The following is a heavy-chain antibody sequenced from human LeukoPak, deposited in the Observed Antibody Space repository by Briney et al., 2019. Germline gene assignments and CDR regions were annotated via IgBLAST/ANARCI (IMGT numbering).Heavy chain of an antibody. Sequence: ESGPTLVKSTQTLTLTCSVSGFSLSVGGMGVGWIRQPPGKAPEWLAVVYWDDEKRYSPSLQTRLTITADISKNQVVLTRTNMDPVDTATYYCARLIVGAARVFDSWGQGTLVTVSS. J-gene: IGHJ4*02. D-gene: IGHD1-26*01. CDR1: GFSLSVGGMG. CDR3: ARLIVGAARVFDS. V-gene: IGHV2-5*02. CDR2: VYWDDEK.